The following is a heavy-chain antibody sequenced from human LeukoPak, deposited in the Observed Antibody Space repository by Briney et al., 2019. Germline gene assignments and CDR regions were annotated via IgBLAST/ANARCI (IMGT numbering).Heavy chain of an antibody. V-gene: IGHV4-39*01. CDR3: ARGEFEPNLFDY. CDR2: IYYSGST. D-gene: IGHD1-14*01. CDR1: ISSSSHY. Sequence: RASETLSLTCTVSISSSSHYWGWIRQPPGKGLEWIGSIYYSGSTYYNPSLKSRVTISVDTSKNQFSLKLSSVTAADTAVYYCARGEFEPNLFDYWGQGTLVTVSS. J-gene: IGHJ4*02.